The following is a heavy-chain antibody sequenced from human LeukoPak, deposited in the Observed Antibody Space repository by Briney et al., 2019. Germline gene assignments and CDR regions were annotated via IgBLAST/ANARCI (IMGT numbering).Heavy chain of an antibody. Sequence: SETLSPTCTVSSGSISSSNYYWGCIRQPPGKGLEWIGSISYSGSTYYNPSLKSRVTISVDTSKNQFSLKLSSVTAADTAVYYCASYSSGLRAFDYWGQGTLVTVSS. CDR1: SGSISSSNYY. V-gene: IGHV4-39*01. D-gene: IGHD6-19*01. J-gene: IGHJ4*02. CDR3: ASYSSGLRAFDY. CDR2: ISYSGST.